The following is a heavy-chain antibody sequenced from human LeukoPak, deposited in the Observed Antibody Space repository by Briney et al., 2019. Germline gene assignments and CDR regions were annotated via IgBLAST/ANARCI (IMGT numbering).Heavy chain of an antibody. D-gene: IGHD3-10*01. Sequence: SETLSLTCAVYGGSFSGYYWSWIRQPPGKGLEWIGEINHSGSTNYNPSLKSRVTISVDTSKNQFSLKLSSVTAADTAVYYCARHSGSGSYHSPFGNWGQGTLVTVSS. CDR1: GGSFSGYY. V-gene: IGHV4-34*01. CDR3: ARHSGSGSYHSPFGN. CDR2: INHSGST. J-gene: IGHJ4*02.